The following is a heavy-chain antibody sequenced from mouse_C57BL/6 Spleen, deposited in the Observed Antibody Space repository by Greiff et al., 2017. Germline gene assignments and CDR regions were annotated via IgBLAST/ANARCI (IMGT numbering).Heavy chain of an antibody. CDR3: ASDQLGDAMDY. V-gene: IGHV1-52*01. D-gene: IGHD4-1*02. Sequence: VQLQQPGAELVRPGSSVKLSCKASGYTFTSYWMHWVKQRPIQSLEWIGNIDPSDSETHYNQKFKDKATLTVDKSSSTAYMQLSSLTSEDSAVYYCASDQLGDAMDYWGQGTSVTVSS. CDR1: GYTFTSYW. CDR2: IDPSDSET. J-gene: IGHJ4*01.